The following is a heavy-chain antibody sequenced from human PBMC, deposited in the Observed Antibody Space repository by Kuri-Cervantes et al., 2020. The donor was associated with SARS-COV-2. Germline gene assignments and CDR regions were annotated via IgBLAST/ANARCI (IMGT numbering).Heavy chain of an antibody. CDR3: AREEWLHIHDAFDI. Sequence: GGSLRLSCAASESTFSSYAMHWVRQAPGKGLEWVANIKQDGSEKYYVDSVKGRFTISRDNAKNSLYLQMNSLRAEDTAVYYCAREEWLHIHDAFDIWGQGTVVTVSS. CDR1: ESTFSSYA. V-gene: IGHV3-7*04. D-gene: IGHD5-24*01. J-gene: IGHJ3*02. CDR2: IKQDGSEK.